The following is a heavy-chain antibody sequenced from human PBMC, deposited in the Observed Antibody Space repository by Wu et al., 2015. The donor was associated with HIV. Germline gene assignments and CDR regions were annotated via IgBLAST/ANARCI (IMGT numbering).Heavy chain of an antibody. V-gene: IGHV1-2*02. D-gene: IGHD2-15*01. CDR2: TNVNTGGT. Sequence: VQLVQSGAEVKKPGASVKVSCKTSGYTFTDYFMHWVRQAPGQGLEWMGWTNVNTGGTNYAPKFQGRVTMTRDTSITTAYMELSRLTSDDTAVYYCARDELFRVDDAFDMWGQGTVVIVSS. J-gene: IGHJ3*02. CDR1: GYTFTDYF. CDR3: ARDELFRVDDAFDM.